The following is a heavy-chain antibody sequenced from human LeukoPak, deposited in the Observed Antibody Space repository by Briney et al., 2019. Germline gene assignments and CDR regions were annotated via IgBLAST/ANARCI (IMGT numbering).Heavy chain of an antibody. CDR2: VNPSGGST. CDR1: GYTFTSYY. V-gene: IGHV1-46*01. D-gene: IGHD3-22*01. CDR3: ARGTMLVVAEIDY. Sequence: SVKVSCKASGYTFTSYYMHWVRQAPRQGLEWMGIVNPSGGSTSYAQKFQGRVTMTRDTSTSTVYMELSSLRSEDTAVYYCARGTMLVVAEIDYWGQGTLVTVSS. J-gene: IGHJ4*02.